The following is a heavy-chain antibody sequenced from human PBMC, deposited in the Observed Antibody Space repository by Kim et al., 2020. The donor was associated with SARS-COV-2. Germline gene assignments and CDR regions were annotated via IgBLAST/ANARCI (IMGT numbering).Heavy chain of an antibody. CDR3: AKDRHYYYYYMDV. J-gene: IGHJ6*03. Sequence: GGSLRLSCAASGFTFSSYAMHWVRQAPGKGLEWVAVISYDGSNKYYADSVKGRFTISRDNSKNTLYLQMNSLRAEDTAVYYCAKDRHYYYYYMDVCCKGT. CDR2: ISYDGSNK. CDR1: GFTFSSYA. V-gene: IGHV3-30*18.